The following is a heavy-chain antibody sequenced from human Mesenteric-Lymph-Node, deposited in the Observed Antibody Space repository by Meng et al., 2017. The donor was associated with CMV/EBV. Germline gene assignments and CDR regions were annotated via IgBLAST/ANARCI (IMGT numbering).Heavy chain of an antibody. CDR1: GFTFSTYG. Sequence: GESLKISCAASGFTFSTYGMNWVRQAPGKGLEWVSSISSSSSYIYYADSVKGRFTISRDNAKNSLYLQMNSLRAEDAAVYYCARCRDGYNCGYWGQGTLVTVSS. J-gene: IGHJ4*02. D-gene: IGHD5-24*01. CDR2: ISSSSSYI. CDR3: ARCRDGYNCGY. V-gene: IGHV3-21*01.